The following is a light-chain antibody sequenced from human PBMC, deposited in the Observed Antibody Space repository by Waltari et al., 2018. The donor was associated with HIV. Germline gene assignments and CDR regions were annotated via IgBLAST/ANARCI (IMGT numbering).Light chain of an antibody. CDR1: KIGRKT. CDR3: QVWDSSSDHAV. V-gene: IGLV3-21*02. J-gene: IGLJ7*01. CDR2: DDS. Sequence: SYVLTQPPSVSVAPGQTARITCGGNKIGRKTVHWYQQRPGQAPVVVVYDDSARPSGIPERFSGSNSGNTATLTISRVEAGDEADYYCQVWDSSSDHAVFGGGTQLTVL.